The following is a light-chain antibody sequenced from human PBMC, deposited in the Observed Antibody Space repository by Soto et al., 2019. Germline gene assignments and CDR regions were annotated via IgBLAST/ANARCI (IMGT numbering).Light chain of an antibody. CDR2: GAS. Sequence: AIQMTQSPSSLSASVGDRVTITCRASQDIRKDLAWYQQKPGKAPQILIYGASTLQTGVASRFSGSGSATDFTLTISSLQPEDSAAYYCQQYNTYSTFGQGTRLEI. CDR3: QQYNTYST. CDR1: QDIRKD. V-gene: IGKV1-6*01. J-gene: IGKJ5*01.